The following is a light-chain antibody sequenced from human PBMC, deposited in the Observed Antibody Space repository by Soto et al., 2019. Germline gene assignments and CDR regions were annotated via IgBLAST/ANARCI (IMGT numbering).Light chain of an antibody. CDR3: QQYGSSSRT. Sequence: DIVLTQSPGTLSLSPGERATLSCRASQSVSSYLAWYQQKPGQAPRLLIYGASSRATGIPDRFSGGGSGTDFTLTISRLEPGDFAVYYCQQYGSSSRTFGQGTKVEVK. V-gene: IGKV3-20*01. CDR1: QSVSSY. J-gene: IGKJ1*01. CDR2: GAS.